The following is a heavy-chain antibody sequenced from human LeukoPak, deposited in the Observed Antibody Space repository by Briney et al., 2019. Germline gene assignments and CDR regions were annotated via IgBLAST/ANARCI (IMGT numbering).Heavy chain of an antibody. CDR3: AKVASAYDFWSGFDY. CDR2: IRYDGSSK. J-gene: IGHJ4*02. Sequence: GGSLRLSCAASGFTFSSYGMHWVRQAPGKGLEWVAFIRYDGSSKSYADSVKGRFTISRDNSKNVLYLQMNSLRAEDTAVYYCAKVASAYDFWSGFDYWGQGTLVTVSS. D-gene: IGHD3-3*01. V-gene: IGHV3-30*02. CDR1: GFTFSSYG.